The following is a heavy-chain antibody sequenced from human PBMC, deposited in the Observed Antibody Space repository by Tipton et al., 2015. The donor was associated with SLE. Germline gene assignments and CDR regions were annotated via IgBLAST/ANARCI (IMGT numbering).Heavy chain of an antibody. V-gene: IGHV4-30-2*01. CDR2: IYHSGST. J-gene: IGHJ3*02. CDR3: ASSSMIAFDAFDI. CDR1: GGSFSGYS. D-gene: IGHD3-22*01. Sequence: TLSLTCAVYGGSFSGYSWSWIRQPPGKGLEWIGYIYHSGSTYYNPSLKSRVTISVDRSKNQFSLKLSSVTAADTAVYYCASSSMIAFDAFDIWGQGTMVTVSS.